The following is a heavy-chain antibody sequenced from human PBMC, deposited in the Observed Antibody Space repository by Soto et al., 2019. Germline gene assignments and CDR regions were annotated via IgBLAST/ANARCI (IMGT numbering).Heavy chain of an antibody. J-gene: IGHJ5*02. V-gene: IGHV4-30-2*01. CDR1: GGSISSGGYS. D-gene: IGHD2-2*01. CDR2: IYHSGST. Sequence: SETLSLTYAVSGGSISSGGYSWSWIRQPPGKGLEWIGYIYHSGSTYYNPSLKSRVTISVDRSKNQFSLKLSSVTAADTAVYYCPRGGVIHTSRCYTSTCFAPWGQEPLFPFS. CDR3: PRGGVIHTSRCYTSTCFAP.